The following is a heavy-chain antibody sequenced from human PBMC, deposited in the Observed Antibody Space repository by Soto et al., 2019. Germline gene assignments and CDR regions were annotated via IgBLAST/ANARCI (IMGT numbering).Heavy chain of an antibody. CDR3: ARADGIAARPDIDY. J-gene: IGHJ4*02. D-gene: IGHD6-6*01. V-gene: IGHV1-18*01. CDR2: ISAYNGNT. CDR1: GYTFTSYG. Sequence: EASVKVSCKASGYTFTSYGFTWVRQAPGQGLEWMGWISAYNGNTNYAQKLQGRVTMTTDTSTSTAYMDLRSLRSDDTAIYYCARADGIAARPDIDYWGQGTLVTVSS.